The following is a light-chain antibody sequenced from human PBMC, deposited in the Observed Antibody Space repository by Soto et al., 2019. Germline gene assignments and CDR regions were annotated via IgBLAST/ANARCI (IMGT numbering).Light chain of an antibody. CDR2: TTN. V-gene: IGLV8-61*01. J-gene: IGLJ3*02. CDR1: SGSVSTSYY. Sequence: QTVVTQEPSFSVSPGGTVTLTCALGSGSVSTSYYPSWYQQTPGQAPRTLIYTTNTRSSGVPDRFSGSILGNKAALTITGAQAHDESDYYCVLYMGSGIWVFGGGTKLTVL. CDR3: VLYMGSGIWV.